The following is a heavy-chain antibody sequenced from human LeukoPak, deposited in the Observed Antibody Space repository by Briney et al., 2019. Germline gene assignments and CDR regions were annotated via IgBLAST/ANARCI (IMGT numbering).Heavy chain of an antibody. CDR1: GGSMSSYY. CDR3: ARGLSPSTSLTYYYYFDY. J-gene: IGHJ4*02. V-gene: IGHV4-4*07. CDR2: IHTSGST. D-gene: IGHD1-26*01. Sequence: SETLSLTCTVSGGSMSSYYWSWIRQPAGKELEWIGRIHTSGSTKYNPSLKSRVTMSLDTSNNQFSLKLDSVTAADTAVYYCARGLSPSTSLTYYYYFDYWGQGTLVTVSS.